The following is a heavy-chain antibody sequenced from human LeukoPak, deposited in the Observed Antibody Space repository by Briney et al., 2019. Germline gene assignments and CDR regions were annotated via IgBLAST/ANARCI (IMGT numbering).Heavy chain of an antibody. V-gene: IGHV1-8*01. CDR2: MNPNSGNT. D-gene: IGHD3-22*01. CDR3: ARVSETPSYYYTSGYYYLGY. J-gene: IGHJ4*02. Sequence: ASVRFSCKASGYTFTSYDINWVRQASGQWLEWMGWMNPNSGNTGYAQRFQGRLTMTRDTSINTAYMELSSLRSEDRAVYYCARVSETPSYYYTSGYYYLGYWGQGTLVTVSS. CDR1: GYTFTSYD.